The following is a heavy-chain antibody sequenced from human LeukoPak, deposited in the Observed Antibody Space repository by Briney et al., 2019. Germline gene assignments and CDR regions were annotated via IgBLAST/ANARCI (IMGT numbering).Heavy chain of an antibody. J-gene: IGHJ4*02. D-gene: IGHD6-19*01. CDR2: IYHSGST. CDR1: GGSISSSSYY. Sequence: SETLSLTCTVSGGSISSSSYYWGWIRQPPGKGLEWIGSIYHSGSTYYNPSLKSRVTISVDRSKNQFSLKLSSVTAADTAVYYCARGHVAVAGDYWGQGTLVTVSS. CDR3: ARGHVAVAGDY. V-gene: IGHV4-39*07.